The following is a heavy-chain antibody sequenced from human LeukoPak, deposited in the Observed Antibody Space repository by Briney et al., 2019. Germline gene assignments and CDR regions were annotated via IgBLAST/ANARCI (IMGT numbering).Heavy chain of an antibody. V-gene: IGHV3-21*01. D-gene: IGHD2-21*01. CDR3: ARDLADCSDY. Sequence: GGSLRLSCAASGFTFSTYSMNWVRQAPGKGLEWVSSISTSGTYIYYADSLKGRFTISRDNAKNSLYLQMQSLRAEDTAVYYCARDLADCSDYWGQGTLVTVSS. CDR2: ISTSGTYI. CDR1: GFTFSTYS. J-gene: IGHJ4*02.